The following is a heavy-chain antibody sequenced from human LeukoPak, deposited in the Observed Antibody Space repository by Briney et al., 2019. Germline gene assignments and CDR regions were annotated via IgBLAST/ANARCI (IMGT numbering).Heavy chain of an antibody. Sequence: SETLSLTCTVSGGSISSGGYYWSWIRQLPGKGLEWIGYIDYSGTAYYNPSLKSRVTLSIDTSKNQFSVKLSSVTAADTAVYYCARDSYSSSIRWFDSWGQGTLVIVSS. D-gene: IGHD6-6*01. J-gene: IGHJ5*01. CDR1: GGSISSGGYY. V-gene: IGHV4-31*03. CDR2: IDYSGTA. CDR3: ARDSYSSSIRWFDS.